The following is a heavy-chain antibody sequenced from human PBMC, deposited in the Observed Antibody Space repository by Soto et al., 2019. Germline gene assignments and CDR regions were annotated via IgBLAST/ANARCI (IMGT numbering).Heavy chain of an antibody. D-gene: IGHD6-13*01. CDR3: AKVSSTWYAGYFDP. J-gene: IGHJ4*02. CDR1: GFAFSRYT. V-gene: IGHV3-23*01. CDR2: ITGSTAST. Sequence: LRLSCVASGFAFSRYTMSWVRRGPGKGLEWVSGITGSTASTYYADSVKGRFTISRDNSMNTLYLQMNTLRVEDTAVYYCAKVSSTWYAGYFDPWGQGTLVTVPQ.